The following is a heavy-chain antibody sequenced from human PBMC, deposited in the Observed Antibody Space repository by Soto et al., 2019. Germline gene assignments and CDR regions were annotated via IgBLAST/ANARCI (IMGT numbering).Heavy chain of an antibody. V-gene: IGHV6-1*01. Sequence: SQTLSLTCAISGDSVSSTSAAWSWVRQSPSRGLEWLGRTYYRSKWYSDYAVSVKSRITINPDTSKNQFSLQLNSVTPEDTAVYYCARGSYYSGWVWGQGTLVTVSS. J-gene: IGHJ4*02. CDR3: ARGSYYSGWV. CDR2: TYYRSKWYS. D-gene: IGHD6-19*01. CDR1: GDSVSSTSAA.